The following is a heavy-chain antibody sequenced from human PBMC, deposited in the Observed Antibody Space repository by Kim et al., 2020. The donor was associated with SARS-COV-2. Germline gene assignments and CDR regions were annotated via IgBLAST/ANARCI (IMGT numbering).Heavy chain of an antibody. CDR1: GGSIISSSYY. CDR3: ARHLRGGLAGAGGYYF. D-gene: IGHD6-19*01. V-gene: IGHV4-39*01. Sequence: SETLSLTCTVSGGSIISSSYYWGWIRQPPGKGLEWSGRIYYSGSTYYNPSPKSRVTISVYISTKQFSLKLSSVTAADTAGYYCARHLRGGLAGAGGYYF. J-gene: IGHJ4*01. CDR2: IYYSGST.